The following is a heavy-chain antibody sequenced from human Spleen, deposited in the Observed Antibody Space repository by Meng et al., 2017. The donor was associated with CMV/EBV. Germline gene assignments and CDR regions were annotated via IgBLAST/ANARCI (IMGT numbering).Heavy chain of an antibody. Sequence: SETLSLTCSVSGGSISSNDWWSWVRQPPGKGLEWIGEIYHSGNTNYNPSLKSRVTLSVDKSKNQFSLKLTSVTGADTAVYYCATTPGYGSGSYYRWGQGTLVTVSS. J-gene: IGHJ4*02. V-gene: IGHV4-4*02. CDR1: GGSISSNDW. CDR3: ATTPGYGSGSYYR. D-gene: IGHD3-10*01. CDR2: IYHSGNT.